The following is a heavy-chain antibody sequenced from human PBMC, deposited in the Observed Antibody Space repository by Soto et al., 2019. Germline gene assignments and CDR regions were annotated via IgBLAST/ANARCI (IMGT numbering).Heavy chain of an antibody. J-gene: IGHJ4*02. D-gene: IGHD2-15*01. CDR3: ARDPDVVVVAATL. CDR1: GGTFSSYT. V-gene: IGHV1-69*08. CDR2: IIPILGIA. Sequence: QVQLVQSGAEVKKPGSSVKVSCKASGGTFSSYTISWVRQAPGQGLEWMGRIIPILGIANYAQKFQGRVTITADKSTSTAYMELSSLRSEDTAVYYCARDPDVVVVAATLWGQGTLVTVSS.